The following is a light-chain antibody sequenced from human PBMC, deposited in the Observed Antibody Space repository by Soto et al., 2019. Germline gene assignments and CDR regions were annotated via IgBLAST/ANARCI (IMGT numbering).Light chain of an antibody. CDR1: QSVSSY. V-gene: IGKV3-11*01. CDR2: DAS. CDR3: QQPSNWPPIT. J-gene: IGKJ5*01. Sequence: EIVLTQSPATLSLSPGERATLSCRASQSVSSYLAWYQQKPGQAPRLLIYDASNRATGIPARFSGSGSGTDFTLTISSLEPEDFAVYYCQQPSNWPPITFGQGTRPEIK.